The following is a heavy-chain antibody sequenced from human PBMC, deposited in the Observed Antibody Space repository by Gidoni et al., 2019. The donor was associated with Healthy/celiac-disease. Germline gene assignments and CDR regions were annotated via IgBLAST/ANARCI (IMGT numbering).Heavy chain of an antibody. CDR1: GFPFSSYA. CDR2: VTCSGYIP. V-gene: IGHV3-23*01. CDR3: AKGADTAMVRLGY. J-gene: IGHJ4*02. D-gene: IGHD5-18*01. Sequence: EVQLLESGGGLVQPGGSLRLSCAASGFPFSSYAMSWVRQAPGKGLEWVSDVTCSGYIPHYADSVKGRFTISRDNSKNTLFLQMNSLRAEDTAVYYCAKGADTAMVRLGYWGQGTLVTVSS.